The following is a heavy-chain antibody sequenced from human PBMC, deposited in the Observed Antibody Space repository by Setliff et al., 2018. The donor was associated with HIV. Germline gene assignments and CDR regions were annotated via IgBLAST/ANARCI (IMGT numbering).Heavy chain of an antibody. CDR2: IYYSGSS. V-gene: IGHV4-31*03. CDR3: ARVLNPSDAFDI. CDR1: GGSISSGYYY. J-gene: IGHJ3*02. Sequence: PSETLSLTCSVSGGSISSGYYYWSWIRQHPGKGLEWIGYIYYSGSSYYNPSLKSRVTISVDTSKNQFSVKLSSVTAADTAVYYCARVLNPSDAFDIWGRGTMVTVSS.